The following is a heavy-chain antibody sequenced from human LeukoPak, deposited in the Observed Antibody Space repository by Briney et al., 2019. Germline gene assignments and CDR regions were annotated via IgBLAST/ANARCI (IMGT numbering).Heavy chain of an antibody. D-gene: IGHD3-16*02. J-gene: IGHJ6*02. CDR2: INPNSGDT. CDR1: GYTFTGYY. V-gene: IGHV1-2*02. CDR3: AGVSSHYRYYGMDV. Sequence: ASVKVSCKASGYTFTGYYMHWVRQAPGQGLEWMGWINPNSGDTNYAQKFQGRVTMTRDTSISTAYMELSRLTSDDTAVYYCAGVSSHYRYYGMDVWGQGTTVTVSS.